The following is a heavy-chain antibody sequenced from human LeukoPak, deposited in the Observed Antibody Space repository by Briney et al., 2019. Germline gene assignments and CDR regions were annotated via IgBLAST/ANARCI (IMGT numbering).Heavy chain of an antibody. CDR2: ISAYNGNT. Sequence: GASVKVSCKASGYTFTSYGISWVRQAPGQGLEWMGWISAYNGNTNYAQKLQGRVTMTTDTSTSTAYMELRSLRSDDTAVYYCARERHSSSWYFARYYYYYYGMDVWGQGTTVTVSS. D-gene: IGHD6-13*01. CDR1: GYTFTSYG. CDR3: ARERHSSSWYFARYYYYYYGMDV. V-gene: IGHV1-18*01. J-gene: IGHJ6*02.